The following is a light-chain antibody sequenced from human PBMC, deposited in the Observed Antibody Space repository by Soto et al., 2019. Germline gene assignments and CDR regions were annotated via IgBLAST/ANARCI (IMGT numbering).Light chain of an antibody. CDR2: ITS. CDR3: QQTYSSPGT. CDR1: QSISNY. Sequence: DIQMTQSPSSLSASVGERVTITCRASQSISNYLNWYQQKPGKAPKLLIYITSTLQSGVPSRFSVSGSGTDFALTIDSLQPEDFATYYCQQTYSSPGTFGGGTKVEIK. V-gene: IGKV1-39*01. J-gene: IGKJ4*01.